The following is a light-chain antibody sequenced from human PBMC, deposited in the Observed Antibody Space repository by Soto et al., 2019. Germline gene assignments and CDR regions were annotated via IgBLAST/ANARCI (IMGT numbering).Light chain of an antibody. CDR3: QHYNSYSEA. J-gene: IGKJ1*01. V-gene: IGKV1-5*03. Sequence: DLQMTKSPSTLSGSVGARVTITCRASQTISSWLAWYQQKPGKAPKLLIYKASTLKSGVPSRFSGIGSGTEVTITISSLQPDDGETYDCQHYNSYSEAFGQGTKVDIK. CDR2: KAS. CDR1: QTISSW.